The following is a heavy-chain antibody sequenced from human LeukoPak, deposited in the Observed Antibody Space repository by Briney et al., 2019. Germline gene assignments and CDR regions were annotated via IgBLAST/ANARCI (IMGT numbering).Heavy chain of an antibody. V-gene: IGHV3-23*01. D-gene: IGHD3-9*01. CDR3: AREGGEGYFDWRHRNYYYYYYMDV. Sequence: GGSLRLSCAASGFSFSHYAMSWVRQAPTRGLEWVSSLRGDGETFYADSVKGRFTLSRDDSRNTVFLQLNNLRVDDTAVYYCAREGGEGYFDWRHRNYYYYYYMDVWGKGTTVTVSS. CDR1: GFSFSHYA. J-gene: IGHJ6*03. CDR2: LRGDGET.